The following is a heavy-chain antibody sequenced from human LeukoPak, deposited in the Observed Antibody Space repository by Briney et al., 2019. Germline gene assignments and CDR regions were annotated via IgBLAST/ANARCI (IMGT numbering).Heavy chain of an antibody. J-gene: IGHJ5*02. V-gene: IGHV4-59*01. CDR2: IYYSGST. Sequence: SETLSLTCTVSGGSISSYYWSWIRQPPGKGLEWVGYIYYSGSTNYNPSLKSRDTISVDTSKNQFSLKLSSVTAADTAVYYCARELDHWFDPWGQGTLVTVSS. CDR1: GGSISSYY. CDR3: ARELDHWFDP. D-gene: IGHD1-1*01.